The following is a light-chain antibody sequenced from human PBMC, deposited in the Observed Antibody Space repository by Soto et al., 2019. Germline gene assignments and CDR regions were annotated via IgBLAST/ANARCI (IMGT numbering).Light chain of an antibody. CDR2: GAS. CDR3: QHFGSSRGT. CDR1: QSVDSSY. J-gene: IGKJ1*01. V-gene: IGKV3-20*01. Sequence: EIVWTQSPGTLSLSPGERATLSCRPSQSVDSSYLAGYHQRPGQAPRLLIYGASSRATGIPDRFSGSGSGTDFTLTISRLEPEDFAVYYCQHFGSSRGTFGQGTKVDIK.